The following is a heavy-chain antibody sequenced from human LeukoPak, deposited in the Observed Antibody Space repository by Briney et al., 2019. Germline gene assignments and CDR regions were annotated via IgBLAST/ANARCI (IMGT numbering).Heavy chain of an antibody. D-gene: IGHD6-19*01. Sequence: GGSLRLSCAASGFTFSSYGMHWVRQAPGKGLEWVAVIWYDGSSKYYADSVKGRFTISRDNSKNTLYLQMNSLRAEDTAVYYCARVRYSSGSDAFDIWGQGTMVTVSS. V-gene: IGHV3-33*01. CDR1: GFTFSSYG. J-gene: IGHJ3*02. CDR3: ARVRYSSGSDAFDI. CDR2: IWYDGSSK.